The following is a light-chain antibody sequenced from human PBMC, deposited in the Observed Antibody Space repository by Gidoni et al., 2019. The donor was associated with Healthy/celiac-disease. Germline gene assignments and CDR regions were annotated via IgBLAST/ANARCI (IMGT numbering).Light chain of an antibody. CDR3: QQYNSYSYT. CDR1: QSISSW. J-gene: IGKJ2*01. Sequence: DIQMTQSPSTLSASVGDRVTITCLASQSISSWLAWYQQKPGKAPKLLIYKASSLESGVPSRFSGIGSGTEFTLTISSLQPDDFATYYCQQYNSYSYTFGQGTKLEIK. V-gene: IGKV1-5*03. CDR2: KAS.